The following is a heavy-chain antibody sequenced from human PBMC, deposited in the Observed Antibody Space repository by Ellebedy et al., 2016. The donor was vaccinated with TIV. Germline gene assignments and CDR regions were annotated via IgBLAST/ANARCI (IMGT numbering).Heavy chain of an antibody. D-gene: IGHD3-10*01. J-gene: IGHJ4*02. CDR2: IFSNDDK. Sequence: SGPTLVXPTQTLTLTCTFSGFSLSNPEMGVSWIRQPPGKALEWLAHIFSNDDKSYSTSLKSRLTISKDTSKSQVVLTMTNVDPVDAATYYCAMVSPRGYFDYWGQGTLVTVSS. V-gene: IGHV2-26*02. CDR3: AMVSPRGYFDY. CDR1: GFSLSNPEMG.